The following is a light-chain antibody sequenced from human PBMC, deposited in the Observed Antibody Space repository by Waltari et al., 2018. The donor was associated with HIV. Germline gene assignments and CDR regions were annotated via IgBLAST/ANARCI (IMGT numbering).Light chain of an antibody. CDR1: QDISNY. V-gene: IGKV1-33*01. CDR3: QQYHNLPSYT. J-gene: IGKJ2*01. Sequence: DIQMIQSPSSMSASVGDRVTITCQASQDISNYLNWYQQRPGKAPKLLIYDASKWGTGVPSRFSGSGYGTDFTFTISSVQPEDIATYYCQQYHNLPSYTFGQGTKLEIK. CDR2: DAS.